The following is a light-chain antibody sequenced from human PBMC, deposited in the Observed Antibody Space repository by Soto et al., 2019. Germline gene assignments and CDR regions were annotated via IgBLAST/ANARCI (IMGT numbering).Light chain of an antibody. CDR1: SSDVGGYNY. CDR3: SSYTSSSTRV. J-gene: IGLJ2*01. V-gene: IGLV2-14*01. Sequence: QSALTQPASVSGSPGQSITISCTGTSSDVGGYNYVSWYQQHPGKAPKLMIYEVSNRPSGVSNRFSCSKSGNTASLTISRHQAEDEADYYCSSYTSSSTRVFGGGTKLTVL. CDR2: EVS.